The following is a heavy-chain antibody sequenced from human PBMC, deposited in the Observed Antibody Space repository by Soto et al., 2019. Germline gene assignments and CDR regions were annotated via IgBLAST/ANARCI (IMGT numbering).Heavy chain of an antibody. Sequence: QVHLLQSGAEVKKPGSSVKVSCTASGASFTRYSLSWVRQAPGQGLEWVGGIVPIFGITNYAQRFQGRVKITADESTKTASMELSSLSSDDTAVYYCARADEGGYSSDHHYYYALDVWGQGTSVTVTS. CDR3: ARADEGGYSSDHHYYYALDV. J-gene: IGHJ6*02. V-gene: IGHV1-69*01. CDR2: IVPIFGIT. D-gene: IGHD3-22*01. CDR1: GASFTRYS.